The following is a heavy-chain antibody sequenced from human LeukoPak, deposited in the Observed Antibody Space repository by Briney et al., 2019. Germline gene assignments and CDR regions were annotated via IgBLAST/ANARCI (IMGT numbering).Heavy chain of an antibody. J-gene: IGHJ4*02. CDR3: VKSFGSFRYCFDY. CDR2: ITNSGDET. CDR1: AFTFSTYG. D-gene: IGHD1-26*01. Sequence: PGGSLRLSCAASAFTFSTYGMSWVRQAPGKGLEWVSTITNSGDETYYVDSVKGRFTISRDNSKNTLFLQMNSLTAEDTAVYYCVKSFGSFRYCFDYWGQGSLVTVSS. V-gene: IGHV3-23*01.